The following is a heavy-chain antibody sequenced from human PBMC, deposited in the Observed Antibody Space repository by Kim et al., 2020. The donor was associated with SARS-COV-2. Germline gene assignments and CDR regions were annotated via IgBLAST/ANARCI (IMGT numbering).Heavy chain of an antibody. J-gene: IGHJ3*02. D-gene: IGHD3-3*01. V-gene: IGHV3-30*01. Sequence: YYADSVQGRFTISRDNSTNPLDLPMTCLSAEDTAVYSCARGSLPIRGFDIWGPGTMVTVSS. CDR3: ARGSLPIRGFDI.